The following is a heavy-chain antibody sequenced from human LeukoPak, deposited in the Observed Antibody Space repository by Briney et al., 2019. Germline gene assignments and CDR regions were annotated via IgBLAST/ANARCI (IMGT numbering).Heavy chain of an antibody. J-gene: IGHJ4*02. CDR1: GFTFSDYY. D-gene: IGHD3-10*01. V-gene: IGHV3-11*06. CDR2: ISSSSSYT. Sequence: SGGSLRLSCAASGFTFSDYYMSWIRQAPGKGLEWVSYISSSSSYTNYADSVKGRFTISRDNAKNSLYLQMNSLRAEDTAVYYCATPMVRGVIPTPFDYWGQGTLVTVSS. CDR3: ATPMVRGVIPTPFDY.